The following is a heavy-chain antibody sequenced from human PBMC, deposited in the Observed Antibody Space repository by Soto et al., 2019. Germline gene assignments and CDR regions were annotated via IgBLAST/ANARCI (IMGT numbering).Heavy chain of an antibody. J-gene: IGHJ6*02. Sequence: PRLSCLVSGSTVNTNYMYWVRQAPGRGLEWVSAMYSGGDIHYADSVKGRFTISRDNSKNTLFLQMNSLRAEDTAVYYCAKDLFPLVPEPYGMDVWGQGTTVTVSS. V-gene: IGHV3-66*02. CDR2: MYSGGDI. D-gene: IGHD2-8*02. CDR3: AKDLFPLVPEPYGMDV. CDR1: GSTVNTNY.